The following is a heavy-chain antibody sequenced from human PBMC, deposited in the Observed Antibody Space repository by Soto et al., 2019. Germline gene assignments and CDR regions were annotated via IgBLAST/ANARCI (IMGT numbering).Heavy chain of an antibody. D-gene: IGHD1-26*01. Sequence: EVQLLESGGGLVQPGGSLRLSCAASGFTFSSYAMRWVRQAPVKGLEWVSAISGSGGSTYYADSVKGRFTISRDNSKNTLYLQMNSLRAEDTAVYYCARRGSGSSYDYWGQGTLVTVSS. CDR2: ISGSGGST. V-gene: IGHV3-23*01. CDR3: ARRGSGSSYDY. J-gene: IGHJ4*02. CDR1: GFTFSSYA.